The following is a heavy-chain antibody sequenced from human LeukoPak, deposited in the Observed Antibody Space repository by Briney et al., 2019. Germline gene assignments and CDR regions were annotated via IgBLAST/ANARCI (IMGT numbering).Heavy chain of an antibody. D-gene: IGHD2-2*01. CDR1: GFTFCSFA. CDR3: AKVGAFCSSTSCYARWFDP. V-gene: IGHV3-23*01. Sequence: AGGSLRLSGAGSGFTFCSFALRWVRPAPGQGLTWVLAISGSGGSTYYADSVKGRFTISRDNSKNTLYLQMNSLRAEDTAVYYCAKVGAFCSSTSCYARWFDPWGQGNLVTVSS. CDR2: ISGSGGST. J-gene: IGHJ5*02.